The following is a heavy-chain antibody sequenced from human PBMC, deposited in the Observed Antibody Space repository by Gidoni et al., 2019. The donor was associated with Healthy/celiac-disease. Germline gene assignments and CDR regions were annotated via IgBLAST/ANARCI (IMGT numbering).Heavy chain of an antibody. Sequence: EVQLVESGGGLVQPGRSLRLSCAASGFTFDDYAMHWVRQAPGKGLEWVSGISWNSGSIGYADSVKGRFTISRDNAKNSLYLQMNSLRAEDTALYYCAKDYCGGDCYSGDHDAFDIWGQGTMVTVSS. D-gene: IGHD2-21*02. CDR3: AKDYCGGDCYSGDHDAFDI. CDR2: ISWNSGSI. J-gene: IGHJ3*02. V-gene: IGHV3-9*01. CDR1: GFTFDDYA.